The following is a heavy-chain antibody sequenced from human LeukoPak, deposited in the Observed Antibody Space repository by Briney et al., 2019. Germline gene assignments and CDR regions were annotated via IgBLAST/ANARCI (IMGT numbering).Heavy chain of an antibody. J-gene: IGHJ4*02. V-gene: IGHV3-21*01. CDR3: ARNLPYNYYGSGSYYTAIDY. Sequence: GGSLRLSCAASGFTFSSYSMNWVRQAPGKGLEWVSSISSSSSYIYYADSVKGRSTISRGNAKNSLYLQMNSLRAEDTAVYYCARNLPYNYYGSGSYYTAIDYWGQGTLVTVSS. CDR1: GFTFSSYS. CDR2: ISSSSSYI. D-gene: IGHD3-10*01.